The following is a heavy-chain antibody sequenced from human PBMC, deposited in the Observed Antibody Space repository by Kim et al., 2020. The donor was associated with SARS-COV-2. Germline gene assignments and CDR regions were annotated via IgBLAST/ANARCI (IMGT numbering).Heavy chain of an antibody. V-gene: IGHV1-24*01. CDR3: ATVDTAMVIGLTFDY. Sequence: QKFQGRVTMTEDTSTDTAYMELSSLRSEDTAVYYCATVDTAMVIGLTFDYWGQGTLVTVSS. J-gene: IGHJ4*02. D-gene: IGHD5-18*01.